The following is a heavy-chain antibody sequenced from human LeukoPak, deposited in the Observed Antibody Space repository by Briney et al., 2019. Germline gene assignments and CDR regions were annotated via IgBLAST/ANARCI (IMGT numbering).Heavy chain of an antibody. Sequence: GGSPRLSCAASGFTFRNKWMHWVRQAPGKGPVWVSRINSDGSITNYADSVKGRFTISRDNAKNTVYLQMNSLRAEDTAVYYCAKWDFGWGQGALVTVSS. CDR1: GFTFRNKW. D-gene: IGHD1-26*01. V-gene: IGHV3-74*01. J-gene: IGHJ4*02. CDR3: AKWDFG. CDR2: INSDGSIT.